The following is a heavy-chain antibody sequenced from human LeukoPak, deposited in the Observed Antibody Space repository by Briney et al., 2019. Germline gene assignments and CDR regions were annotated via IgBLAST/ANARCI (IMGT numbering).Heavy chain of an antibody. CDR3: AKRSSSWYYYYYGMDV. V-gene: IGHV3-23*01. CDR1: GFTFSSYA. D-gene: IGHD6-13*01. J-gene: IGHJ6*02. Sequence: GGSLRLSCAASGFTFSSYAMSWARQAPGKGLEWVSAISGSGGSTYYADSVKGRFTISRDNSKNTLYLQMNSLRAEDTAVYYCAKRSSSWYYYYYGMDVWGQGTTVTVSS. CDR2: ISGSGGST.